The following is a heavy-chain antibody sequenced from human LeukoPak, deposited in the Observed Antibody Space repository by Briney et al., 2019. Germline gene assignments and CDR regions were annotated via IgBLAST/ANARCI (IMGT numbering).Heavy chain of an antibody. V-gene: IGHV1-2*02. CDR1: GYTFTGYY. CDR3: AREVVPAAFDAFDI. Sequence: GASVKVSCKASGYTFTGYYMHWVRQAPGQGLEWMGWINPNSGGTNYAQKFQGRVTMTRDTSISTAYMELSRLRSDDTAVYYCAREVVPAAFDAFDIWGQGTMVTVSS. D-gene: IGHD2-2*01. CDR2: INPNSGGT. J-gene: IGHJ3*02.